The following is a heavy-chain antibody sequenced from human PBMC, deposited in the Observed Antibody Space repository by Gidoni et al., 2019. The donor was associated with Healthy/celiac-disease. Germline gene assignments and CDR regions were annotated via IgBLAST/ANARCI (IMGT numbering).Heavy chain of an antibody. Sequence: QVQLQESGLGLVKPSQPLSLTCTVSGGSISSGGYYWSWIRQHPGKGLEWIGYIYYSGSTYYNPSLKSRVTISVDTSKNQFSLKLSSVTAADTAVYYCARVYYDSGYYFDYWGQGTLVTVSS. CDR1: GGSISSGGYY. D-gene: IGHD3-22*01. V-gene: IGHV4-31*03. J-gene: IGHJ4*02. CDR3: ARVYYDSGYYFDY. CDR2: IYYSGST.